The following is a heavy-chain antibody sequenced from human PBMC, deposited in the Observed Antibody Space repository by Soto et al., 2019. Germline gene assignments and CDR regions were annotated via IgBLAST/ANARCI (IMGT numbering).Heavy chain of an antibody. J-gene: IGHJ4*02. D-gene: IGHD3-3*01. CDR2: ISYNGRNK. CDR3: AREIERLLGY. CDR1: EFTFSSYA. Sequence: QVQLVESGGGVVQPGRSLRLSCAASEFTFSSYAMHWVRQAPGKGLEWVAVISYNGRNKYYADSVKGRFTISRDNSKNTLYLQMNSLRTEDTAVYYCAREIERLLGYWGQGAXVT. V-gene: IGHV3-30*04.